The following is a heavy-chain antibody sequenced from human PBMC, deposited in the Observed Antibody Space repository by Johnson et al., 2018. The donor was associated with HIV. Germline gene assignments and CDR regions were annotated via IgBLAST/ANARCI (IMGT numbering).Heavy chain of an antibody. D-gene: IGHD1-26*01. CDR1: GFTFDYYG. J-gene: IGHJ3*02. CDR3: AKAQGSLPVEIYAFDI. CDR2: ISYDGRHK. V-gene: IGHV3-43*02. Sequence: EVQLVESGGGLVQPGGSLRLSCAASGFTFDYYGMSWVSQAPGRGLEWVAVISYDGRHKYYADSVKGRFPISRDNSKNSLYLQMNSLRTEDTALYYCAKAQGSLPVEIYAFDIWGQGTMVTVSS.